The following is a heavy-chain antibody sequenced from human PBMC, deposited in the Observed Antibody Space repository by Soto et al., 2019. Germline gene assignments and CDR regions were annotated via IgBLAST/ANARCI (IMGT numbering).Heavy chain of an antibody. J-gene: IGHJ4*02. Sequence: PGGSLRLSCAASGFTFDDYAMHWVRQAPGKGLEWVSGISWNSGSIGYADSVKGRFTISRDNAKNSLYLQMNSLRAEDTALYYCAKAGRWLQLDYWGQGTLVTVSS. CDR2: ISWNSGSI. D-gene: IGHD5-12*01. CDR1: GFTFDDYA. V-gene: IGHV3-9*01. CDR3: AKAGRWLQLDY.